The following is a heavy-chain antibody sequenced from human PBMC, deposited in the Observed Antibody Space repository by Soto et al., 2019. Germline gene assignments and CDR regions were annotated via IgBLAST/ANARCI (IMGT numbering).Heavy chain of an antibody. CDR1: GGSISSYY. CDR2: IYYTGTN. D-gene: IGHD3-10*01. V-gene: IGHV4-59*01. CDR3: AREDVIAGGFDY. Sequence: PSETLSLTCSVPGGSISSYYWTWIRQPPGKGLEWIGYIYYTGTNNYNPSLKSRVSLSVDTSKSQFSLKLSSVTAADTAIYYCAREDVIAGGFDYWGQGTLVTVSS. J-gene: IGHJ4*02.